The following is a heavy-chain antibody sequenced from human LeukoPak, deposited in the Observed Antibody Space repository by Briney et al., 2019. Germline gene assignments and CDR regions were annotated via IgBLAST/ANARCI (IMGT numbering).Heavy chain of an antibody. Sequence: PSEPLSLTCTVSGGSIRSSTYYWAWIRQPPGKGLEWTGTIHHSGDTYYNPSLKSRVTISVDTSKNQFSRNLSSVTAADTAVYYCARLGGYYDPPDYWGQGTLVTVSS. J-gene: IGHJ4*02. CDR2: IHHSGDT. D-gene: IGHD3-22*01. CDR1: GGSIRSSTYY. CDR3: ARLGGYYDPPDY. V-gene: IGHV4-39*01.